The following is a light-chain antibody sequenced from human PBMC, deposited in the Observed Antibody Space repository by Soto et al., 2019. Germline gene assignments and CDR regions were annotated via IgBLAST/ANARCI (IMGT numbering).Light chain of an antibody. CDR3: SSYTSRTTPV. J-gene: IGLJ2*01. CDR2: EVS. CDR1: SSDVGGYAY. Sequence: QSVLTQPASVSGSPGQTITISCTGTSSDVGGYAYVSWYQQYPGKVPKLVISEVSNRPSGVSHRFSGSRSGNTASLTISGLQAEDEADYQCSSYTSRTTPVFGGGTQLTVL. V-gene: IGLV2-14*01.